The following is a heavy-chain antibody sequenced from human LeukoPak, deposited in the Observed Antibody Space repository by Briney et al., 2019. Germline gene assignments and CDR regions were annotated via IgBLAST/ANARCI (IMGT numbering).Heavy chain of an antibody. Sequence: GGSLRLSCAASGFTFSDYYMSWIRQAPGKGLEWVSYISSSGSTIYYADSVKGRFTISRDNAKNSLYLQMNSLRAEDTAVYYCARELKPTYYDILTGSGCWGQGTLVTVSS. V-gene: IGHV3-11*01. CDR3: ARELKPTYYDILTGSGC. CDR2: ISSSGSTI. CDR1: GFTFSDYY. J-gene: IGHJ4*02. D-gene: IGHD3-9*01.